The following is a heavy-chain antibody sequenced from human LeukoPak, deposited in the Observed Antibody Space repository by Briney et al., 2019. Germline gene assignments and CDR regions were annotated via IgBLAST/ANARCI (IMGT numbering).Heavy chain of an antibody. CDR2: INPNSGGT. CDR1: GYTFTDYY. V-gene: IGHV1-2*02. D-gene: IGHD6-19*01. Sequence: GASVKVSCKASGYTFTDYYIHWVRQAPGQGLEWMGWINPNSGGTNYAQKFQGRVTMTRDTSISTAYMELSRLRSDDTAVYYCARDRPGYSSWFDPWGQGTLVTVSS. J-gene: IGHJ5*02. CDR3: ARDRPGYSSWFDP.